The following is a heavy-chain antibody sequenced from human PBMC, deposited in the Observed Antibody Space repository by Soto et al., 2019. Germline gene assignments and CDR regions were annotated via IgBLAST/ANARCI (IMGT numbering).Heavy chain of an antibody. D-gene: IGHD5-18*01. V-gene: IGHV4-61*08. J-gene: IGHJ5*02. CDR3: ARNKVDTYMINWFDP. Sequence: SETLSLTCTDSGGSVSSGDYYWSWIRQPPGKGLEWIGYIYYSGSTNYNPSLKSRVSISLDTSKNQFSLRLTSVTAADTAVYYCARNKVDTYMINWFDPWGQGTLVTVSS. CDR1: GGSVSSGDYY. CDR2: IYYSGST.